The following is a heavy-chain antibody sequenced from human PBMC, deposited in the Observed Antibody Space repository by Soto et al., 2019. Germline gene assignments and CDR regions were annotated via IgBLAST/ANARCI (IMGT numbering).Heavy chain of an antibody. V-gene: IGHV1-46*03. CDR3: ARMTRALKGGFDP. D-gene: IGHD2-21*02. CDR1: GYTFTSYY. J-gene: IGHJ5*02. CDR2: INPSGGST. Sequence: QVQLVQSGAEVKKPGASVKVSCKASGYTFTSYYMHWVRQAPGQGLEWMGIINPSGGSTSYAQKFQGRGTMTRDTSTSTVYMELSSLRSEDTAVYYCARMTRALKGGFDPWGQGTLVTVSS.